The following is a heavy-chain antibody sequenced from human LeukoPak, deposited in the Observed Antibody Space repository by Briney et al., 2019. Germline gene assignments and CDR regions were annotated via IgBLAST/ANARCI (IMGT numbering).Heavy chain of an antibody. CDR2: IYPADSDI. J-gene: IGHJ5*02. CDR1: GYSFTSYW. Sequence: GESLKISCKGSGYSFTSYWIGWVRQMPGKGLEWMGIIYPADSDIRYSPSFQGLVTISADKSISTAYLQWSSLKASDTAMYYCARQEYCSGGSCYTWFDPWGQGTLVIVSS. V-gene: IGHV5-51*01. CDR3: ARQEYCSGGSCYTWFDP. D-gene: IGHD2-15*01.